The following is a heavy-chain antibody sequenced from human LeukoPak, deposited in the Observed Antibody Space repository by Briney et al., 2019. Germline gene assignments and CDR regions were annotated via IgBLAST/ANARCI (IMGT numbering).Heavy chain of an antibody. D-gene: IGHD3-3*01. CDR3: ARAQRITIFGVVITPGAFDI. J-gene: IGHJ3*02. CDR2: IYYSGST. Sequence: SETLSLTCTVSGGSIRSSSYYWGGIRQPPGKGLEGIGTIYYSGSTYYNPSLKSRVTISVDTSKNQFSLKLSSVTAADTAVYYCARAQRITIFGVVITPGAFDIWGQGTMVTVSS. CDR1: GGSIRSSSYY. V-gene: IGHV4-39*07.